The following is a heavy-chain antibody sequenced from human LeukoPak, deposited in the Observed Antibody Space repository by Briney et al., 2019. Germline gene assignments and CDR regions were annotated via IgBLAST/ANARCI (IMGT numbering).Heavy chain of an antibody. Sequence: GGSLRLSCTASGFTFSTFWMSWVRQAPGKGLEWVANINQGGSEKYSVVSVKGRFTISRDNAKNSLFLQMNSLRAEDTAVYYCARGHQVVSIAAAGTAWFDPWGQGTLVTVSS. J-gene: IGHJ5*02. CDR3: ARGHQVVSIAAAGTAWFDP. CDR1: GFTFSTFW. D-gene: IGHD6-13*01. CDR2: INQGGSEK. V-gene: IGHV3-7*01.